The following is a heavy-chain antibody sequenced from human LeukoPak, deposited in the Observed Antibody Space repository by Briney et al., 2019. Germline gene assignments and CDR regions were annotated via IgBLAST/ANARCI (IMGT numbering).Heavy chain of an antibody. D-gene: IGHD3-10*01. J-gene: IGHJ4*02. Sequence: ASVKVSCKASGYTFTSYDINWVRQATGQGLEWMGWMNPNSGNTGYAQKFQGRVTITRNTSISTAYMELSSLRSEDTAVYYCARGLYGSGSYYPDYWGQGTLVTVSS. V-gene: IGHV1-8*03. CDR2: MNPNSGNT. CDR1: GYTFTSYD. CDR3: ARGLYGSGSYYPDY.